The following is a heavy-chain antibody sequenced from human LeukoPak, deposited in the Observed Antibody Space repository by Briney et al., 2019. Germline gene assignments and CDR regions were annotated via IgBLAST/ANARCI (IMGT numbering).Heavy chain of an antibody. Sequence: GGSLRLSCAASGFTFSSYAMSWVRQAPGKGLEWVSAISGSGGSTYYADSVKARFTISRDNSKNTLYLQMNSLRAEDTAVYYCAKAPMEDSWYIHFDYWGQGTLVTVSS. V-gene: IGHV3-23*01. D-gene: IGHD6-13*01. CDR3: AKAPMEDSWYIHFDY. J-gene: IGHJ4*02. CDR1: GFTFSSYA. CDR2: ISGSGGST.